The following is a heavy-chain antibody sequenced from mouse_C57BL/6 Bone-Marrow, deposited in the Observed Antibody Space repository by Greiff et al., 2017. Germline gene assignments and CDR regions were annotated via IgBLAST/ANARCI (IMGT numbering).Heavy chain of an antibody. J-gene: IGHJ2*01. CDR3: ATGTRY. Sequence: EVNVVESGGGLVKPGGSLKLSCAASGFTFSDYGMHWVRQAPEQGLEWVAYISSGSSTIYYADTVKGRFTISSDNAKNTLVLQMTSLRSEDTAMYYCATGTRYWGQGTTLTVSS. D-gene: IGHD4-1*01. CDR2: ISSGSSTI. CDR1: GFTFSDYG. V-gene: IGHV5-17*01.